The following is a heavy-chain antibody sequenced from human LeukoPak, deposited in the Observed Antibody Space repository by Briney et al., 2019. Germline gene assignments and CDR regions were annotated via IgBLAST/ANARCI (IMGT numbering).Heavy chain of an antibody. V-gene: IGHV4-59*01. CDR2: IYYSGST. CDR3: ARDRSGSYSRYYYYGMDV. Sequence: PSETLSLTCTVSGDSISSYYWSWIRQPPGKGLEWIGYIYYSGSTNYSPSLKSRVTISVATSKNQFSLRLSSVTAADTAVYYCARDRSGSYSRYYYYGMDVWGQGTTVTVSS. J-gene: IGHJ6*02. CDR1: GDSISSYY. D-gene: IGHD1-26*01.